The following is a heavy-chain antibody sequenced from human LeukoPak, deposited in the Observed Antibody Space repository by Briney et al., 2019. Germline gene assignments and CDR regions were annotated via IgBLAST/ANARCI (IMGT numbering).Heavy chain of an antibody. V-gene: IGHV3-7*01. CDR3: TKSLDY. CDR2: IKEDGSER. CDR1: GFTFRRSW. Sequence: TGGSLRLSCVASGFTFRRSWMDWVRQVPGKGLEWVANIKEDGSERYYVDSAKGRFTISRDNTKNSLYLQMDSLRVEDTAIYYCTKSLDYWGQGSLVTVSS. J-gene: IGHJ4*02.